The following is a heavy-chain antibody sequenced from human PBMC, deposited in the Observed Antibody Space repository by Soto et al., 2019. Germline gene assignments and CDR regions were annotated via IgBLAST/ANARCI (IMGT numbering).Heavy chain of an antibody. CDR3: ARVDGSQKGAFDI. Sequence: SETLSLTCAVSGYSISSGYYWGWIRQPPGKGLEWIGSIYHSGGTYYNPSLKSRVTISVDTSKNQFSLKLSSVTAADTAVYYCARVDGSQKGAFDIWGQGTMVTVSS. CDR2: IYHSGGT. D-gene: IGHD1-26*01. CDR1: GYSISSGYY. V-gene: IGHV4-38-2*01. J-gene: IGHJ3*02.